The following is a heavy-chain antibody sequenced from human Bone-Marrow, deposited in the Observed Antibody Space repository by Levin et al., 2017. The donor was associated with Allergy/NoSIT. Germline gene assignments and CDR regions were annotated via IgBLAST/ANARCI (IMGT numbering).Heavy chain of an antibody. CDR2: ISGSGGST. J-gene: IGHJ4*02. Sequence: GESLKISCAASGFTFSSYAMSWVRQAPGKGLEWVSAISGSGGSTYYADSVKGRFTISRDNSKNTLYLQMNSLRAEDTAVYYCAKTIAAAGVNALGFFDYWGQGTLVTVSS. D-gene: IGHD6-13*01. CDR3: AKTIAAAGVNALGFFDY. V-gene: IGHV3-23*01. CDR1: GFTFSSYA.